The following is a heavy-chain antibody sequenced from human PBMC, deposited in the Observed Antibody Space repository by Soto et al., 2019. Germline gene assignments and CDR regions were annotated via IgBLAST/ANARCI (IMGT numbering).Heavy chain of an antibody. V-gene: IGHV4-59*01. D-gene: IGHD3-10*01. CDR2: IYYSGST. J-gene: IGHJ6*02. Sequence: PSETLSLTCTVSGGSISSYYWSWIRQPPGKGLEWIGYIYYSGSTNYNPSLKSRVTISVDTSKNQFSLKLSSVTAADTAVYYCARLRITTKPYYYYGMDVWGQGXTVTVYS. CDR3: ARLRITTKPYYYYGMDV. CDR1: GGSISSYY.